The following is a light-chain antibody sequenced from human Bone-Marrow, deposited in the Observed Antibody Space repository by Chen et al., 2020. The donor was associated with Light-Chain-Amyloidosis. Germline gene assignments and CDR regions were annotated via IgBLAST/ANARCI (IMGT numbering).Light chain of an antibody. Sequence: SSVLTQPSSVSVAPGPTVTIACGGNNIGSTSVHWYQKTPGQAPLLVVYDDSYRPAGIPERLSGSNSGNTATLTISRVEAGDEADYYCQVWDRSSDRPVFGGGTKLTVL. CDR3: QVWDRSSDRPV. V-gene: IGLV3-21*02. J-gene: IGLJ3*02. CDR1: NIGSTS. CDR2: DDS.